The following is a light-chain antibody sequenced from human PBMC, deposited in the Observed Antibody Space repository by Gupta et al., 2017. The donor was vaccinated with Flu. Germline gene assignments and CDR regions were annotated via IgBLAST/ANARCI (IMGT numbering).Light chain of an antibody. Sequence: SYVLTQPPSVSFAPGQPAMISCGGNNIAIKPGHWYQQKPGQAPVPVVYEDSDRPSGIPERFSGSNSGNTATLTISRVEAGDEADYYCQVWDSSSDHRVFGGGTKLTVL. CDR1: NIAIKP. CDR3: QVWDSSSDHRV. CDR2: EDS. V-gene: IGLV3-21*02. J-gene: IGLJ3*02.